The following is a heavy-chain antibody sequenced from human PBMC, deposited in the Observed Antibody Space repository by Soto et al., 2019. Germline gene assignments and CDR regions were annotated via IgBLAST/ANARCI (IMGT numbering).Heavy chain of an antibody. CDR1: GYSFAGYW. CDR3: ARQIYDSDTGPNFQYYFDS. D-gene: IGHD3-22*01. Sequence: GRSLKISCKGSGYSFAGYWITWVRQKPGKGLEWMGRIDPSDSQTYYSPSFRGHVTISVTKSITTVFLQWSSLRASDTAMYYCARQIYDSDTGPNFQYYFDSWGQGTPVTVSS. V-gene: IGHV5-10-1*01. J-gene: IGHJ4*02. CDR2: IDPSDSQT.